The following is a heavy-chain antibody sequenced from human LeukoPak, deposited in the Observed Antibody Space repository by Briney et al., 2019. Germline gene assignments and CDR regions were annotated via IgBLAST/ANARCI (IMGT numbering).Heavy chain of an antibody. CDR2: ISSSTSYI. CDR3: AKDGASIVVVPAAMDFDY. J-gene: IGHJ4*02. D-gene: IGHD2-2*01. Sequence: GGSLRLSCAASGFTFSSYSMNWVRQAPGKGLEWVSSISSSTSYIYYADSVKGRFTISRDNAKNSLHLQMNSLRAEDTAVYYCAKDGASIVVVPAAMDFDYWGQGTLVTVSS. V-gene: IGHV3-21*01. CDR1: GFTFSSYS.